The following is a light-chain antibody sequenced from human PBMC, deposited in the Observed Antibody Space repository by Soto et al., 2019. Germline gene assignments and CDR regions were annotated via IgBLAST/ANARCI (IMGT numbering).Light chain of an antibody. CDR3: SSSTRSSTYVV. Sequence: QSALTQPASVSGSPGQSITISCTGTSSDVGGYNYVSWYQQHPGKAPKLMIYDVINRPSGVSNRFSGSKSGNSASLTISGLQAEDEADYYCSSSTRSSTYVVFGGGTQLTVL. CDR1: SSDVGGYNY. CDR2: DVI. J-gene: IGLJ2*01. V-gene: IGLV2-14*03.